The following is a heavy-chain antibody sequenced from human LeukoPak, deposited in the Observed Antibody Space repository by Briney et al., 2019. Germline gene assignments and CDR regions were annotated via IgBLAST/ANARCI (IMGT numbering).Heavy chain of an antibody. Sequence: SVKVSCKASGYTFTSYDINWVRQAPGQGLEWMGRIIPILGIANYAQKFQGRVTITADKSTSTAYMELSSLRSEDTAVYYCARDPASTRGYSYSWGQGTLVTVSS. V-gene: IGHV1-69*04. CDR2: IIPILGIA. CDR3: ARDPASTRGYSYS. J-gene: IGHJ4*02. CDR1: GYTFTSYD. D-gene: IGHD5-18*01.